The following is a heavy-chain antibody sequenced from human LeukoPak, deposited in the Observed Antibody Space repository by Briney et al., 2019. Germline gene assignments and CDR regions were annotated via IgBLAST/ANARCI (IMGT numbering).Heavy chain of an antibody. CDR3: ATDLSGSYSATSY. D-gene: IGHD1-26*01. Sequence: ASVKVSCKVSGYTLTELSMHWVRQAPGKVLGGVGGFDPEDGETIYAQKFQGRVTMTEDTSTDTAYMELSSLRSEVTAVYYCATDLSGSYSATSYWGQGTLVTVSS. CDR1: GYTLTELS. V-gene: IGHV1-24*01. J-gene: IGHJ4*02. CDR2: FDPEDGET.